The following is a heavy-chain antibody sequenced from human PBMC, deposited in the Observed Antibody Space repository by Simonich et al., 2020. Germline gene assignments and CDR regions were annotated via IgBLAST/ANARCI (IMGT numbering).Heavy chain of an antibody. V-gene: IGHV1-18*01. Sequence: QFQLVQSGVEVKKPGASLKVSCKASGYTFTSYGISWVRKAPGQGLEWLVWSSANNGNTTYATKLQGRVTMTTDTSTSTAYMELRSLRSDDTAVYYCARDQGGRAAAATDYWGQGTLVTVSS. CDR3: ARDQGGRAAAATDY. CDR1: GYTFTSYG. D-gene: IGHD6-25*01. CDR2: SSANNGNT. J-gene: IGHJ4*02.